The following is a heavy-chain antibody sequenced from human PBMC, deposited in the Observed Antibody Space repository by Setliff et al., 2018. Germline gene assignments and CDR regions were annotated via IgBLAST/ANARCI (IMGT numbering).Heavy chain of an antibody. CDR2: ICGHNDKT. D-gene: IGHD3-9*01. CDR3: AKEPAISLTEAIRRSYYDYALDV. V-gene: IGHV1-18*01. J-gene: IGHJ6*02. Sequence: ASVKVSCKASGYTFTYFGVSWLRLAPGQGLEWMGWICGHNDKTIIEPKFQGRLALTTDTGSDTAYMELRNLRSDDAAIYYCAKEPAISLTEAIRRSYYDYALDVWGQGTTVTVSS. CDR1: GYTFTYFG.